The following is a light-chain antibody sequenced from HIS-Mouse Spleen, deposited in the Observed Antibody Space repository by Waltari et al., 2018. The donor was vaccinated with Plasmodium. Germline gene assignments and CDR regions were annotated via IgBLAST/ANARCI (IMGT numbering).Light chain of an antibody. CDR1: ALPKKY. CDR3: YSTDSSGNHRV. Sequence: SYELTQPPSVSVSPGQTARITCSGDALPKKYAYWYQQKSGQAPVLVIYEDSKRPSGIPERVSVSSSGTRATLTISGAQVEDEADYYCYSTDSSGNHRVFGGGTKLTVL. V-gene: IGLV3-10*01. CDR2: EDS. J-gene: IGLJ3*02.